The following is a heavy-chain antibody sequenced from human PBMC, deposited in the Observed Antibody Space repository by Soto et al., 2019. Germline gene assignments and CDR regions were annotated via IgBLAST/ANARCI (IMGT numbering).Heavy chain of an antibody. CDR1: GFTFSSYG. D-gene: IGHD5-12*01. J-gene: IGHJ4*02. CDR2: IWYDGSNK. V-gene: IGHV3-33*01. Sequence: GGSLRLSCAASGFTFSSYGMHWVRQAPGKGLEWVAVIWYDGSNKYYADSVKGRFTISRDNSKNTLYLQMNSLRAEDTAVYYCARGGYIVATIGGYYFDYWGQGTLVTVSS. CDR3: ARGGYIVATIGGYYFDY.